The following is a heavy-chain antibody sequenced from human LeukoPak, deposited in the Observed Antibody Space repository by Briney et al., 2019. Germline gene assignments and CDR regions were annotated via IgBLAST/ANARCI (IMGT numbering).Heavy chain of an antibody. CDR3: ATTRDGYNPDFDY. D-gene: IGHD5-24*01. CDR1: GYTFSNYG. Sequence: ASVKVSCKASGYTFSNYGITWVRQAPGQGLEWMGWISGYNGNTADAQIFQGRVTMTTDTSTSTAYMELSSLRSEDTAVYYCATTRDGYNPDFDYWGQGTLVTVSS. CDR2: ISGYNGNT. J-gene: IGHJ4*02. V-gene: IGHV1-18*01.